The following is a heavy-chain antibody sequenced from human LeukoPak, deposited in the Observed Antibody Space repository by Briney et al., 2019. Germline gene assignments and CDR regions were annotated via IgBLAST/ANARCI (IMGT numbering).Heavy chain of an antibody. V-gene: IGHV1-2*02. Sequence: ASVTVSCKASGYTFTGYYMHWVRQAPGKGLEWMGWINPNSGGTNYAQKFQGRVTMTRDTSISTAYMELSRLRSDDTAVYYCARDHNLELVFDFWGQGTLVTVSS. CDR1: GYTFTGYY. J-gene: IGHJ4*02. CDR2: INPNSGGT. CDR3: ARDHNLELVFDF. D-gene: IGHD6-13*01.